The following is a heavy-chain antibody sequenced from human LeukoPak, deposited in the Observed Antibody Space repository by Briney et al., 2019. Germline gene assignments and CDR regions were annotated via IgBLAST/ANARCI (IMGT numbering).Heavy chain of an antibody. D-gene: IGHD6-13*01. CDR1: GGSISSYY. CDR3: ARSGPNVAAAGNKVYYYYYMDV. CDR2: IYYSGST. J-gene: IGHJ6*03. V-gene: IGHV4-59*01. Sequence: PSETLSLTCTVSGGSISSYYWSWIRQPPGKGLEWIGYIYYSGSTNYNPSLKSRVTISVDTSKNQFSLKLSSVTAADTAVYYCARSGPNVAAAGNKVYYYYYMDVWGKGTTVTVSS.